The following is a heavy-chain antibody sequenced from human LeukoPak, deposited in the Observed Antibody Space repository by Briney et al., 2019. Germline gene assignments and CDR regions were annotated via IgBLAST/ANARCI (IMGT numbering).Heavy chain of an antibody. CDR3: AKAGIVVVPAATFFDY. CDR1: GFTFSSYA. D-gene: IGHD2-2*01. CDR2: ISGGGGST. Sequence: GGSLRLSCAASGFTFSSYAMSWVRQAPGKGLEWVSAISGGGGSTYYADSVKGRFTISRDNSKNTLYLQMNSLRAEDTAVYYCAKAGIVVVPAATFFDYWGQGTLVTVSS. J-gene: IGHJ4*02. V-gene: IGHV3-23*01.